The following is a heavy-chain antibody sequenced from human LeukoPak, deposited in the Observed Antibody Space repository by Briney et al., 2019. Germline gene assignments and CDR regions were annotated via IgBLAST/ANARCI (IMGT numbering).Heavy chain of an antibody. CDR3: ARAAEPRIAAAGTAFDI. J-gene: IGHJ3*02. CDR2: ISAYNGNT. CDR1: GYTFTSYG. D-gene: IGHD6-13*01. Sequence: ASVKVSCKASGYTFTSYGISWVRQAPGQGLEWMGWISAYNGNTNYAQKLQGRVTMTTDTSTSTAYMELRSLRSDDTAVYYCARAAEPRIAAAGTAFDIWGQGTMVTVSS. V-gene: IGHV1-18*01.